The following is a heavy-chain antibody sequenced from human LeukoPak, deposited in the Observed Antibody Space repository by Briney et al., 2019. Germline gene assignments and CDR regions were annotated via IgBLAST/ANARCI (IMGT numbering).Heavy chain of an antibody. CDR2: ISGSGGST. D-gene: IGHD2-2*01. CDR1: GFTFSSYA. J-gene: IGHJ4*02. Sequence: AGGSLRLSCAASGFTFSSYAMSWVRQAPGKGLEWVSAISGSGGSTYYADSVKGRFTDSRDNSKNTLYLQMNSLRAEDTAVYYCAKWGYCSSTSCPTVGFDYWGQGTLATVSS. V-gene: IGHV3-23*01. CDR3: AKWGYCSSTSCPTVGFDY.